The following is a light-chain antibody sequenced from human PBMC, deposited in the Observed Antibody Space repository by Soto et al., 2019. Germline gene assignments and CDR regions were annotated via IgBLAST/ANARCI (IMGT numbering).Light chain of an antibody. V-gene: IGKV3-20*01. Sequence: EIVLTQSPGTLSLSPGERATLSCRASQSVSGSYLAWYQQKPGQAPRLLIYGASSMATGIPDRFSGSGSGTDFTLTISRLEPEDFAVYYCQQYGNSPPYTFGQGTKLEIK. CDR2: GAS. CDR1: QSVSGSY. CDR3: QQYGNSPPYT. J-gene: IGKJ2*01.